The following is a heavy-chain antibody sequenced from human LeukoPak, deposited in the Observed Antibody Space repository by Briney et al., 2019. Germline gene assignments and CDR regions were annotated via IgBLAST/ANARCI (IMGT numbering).Heavy chain of an antibody. D-gene: IGHD4-23*01. V-gene: IGHV3-21*01. Sequence: GGSLRLSCAASGFTFSTNSMNWVRQAPGKGLEWVSSIGISSSHTFYADSVKGRFTISRDNAENSVYLQMNSLRAEDTSVYYCAKDLTTVATPYYYYYMDVWGKGTTVTVSS. CDR1: GFTFSTNS. CDR2: IGISSSHT. CDR3: AKDLTTVATPYYYYYMDV. J-gene: IGHJ6*03.